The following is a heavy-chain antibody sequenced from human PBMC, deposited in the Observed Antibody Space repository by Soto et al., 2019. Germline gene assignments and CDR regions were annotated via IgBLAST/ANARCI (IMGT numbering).Heavy chain of an antibody. Sequence: GGSLRLSCAASGFTFSDPWMSWVRQAPGKWLEWVGRIQSKTDGGTTDYAAPVKGRFTISRDDSKNTLFLQMNSLKTEDTAVYYCTTGMGYYDPYGMDVWGQGTTVTVYS. CDR3: TTGMGYYDPYGMDV. V-gene: IGHV3-15*01. CDR2: IQSKTDGGTT. CDR1: GFTFSDPW. J-gene: IGHJ6*02. D-gene: IGHD3-22*01.